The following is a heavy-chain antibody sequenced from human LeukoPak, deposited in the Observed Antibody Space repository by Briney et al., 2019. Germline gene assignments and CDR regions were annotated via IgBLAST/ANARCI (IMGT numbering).Heavy chain of an antibody. V-gene: IGHV4-59*12. Sequence: SETLSLTCTVSGGSISSYYWSWIRQPPGKGLEWIGYIYYSGSTNYNPSLKSRVTISVDTSKNQFSLKLSSVTAADTAVYYCAREFGGSYLGYWGQGTLVTVSS. J-gene: IGHJ4*02. CDR2: IYYSGST. CDR1: GGSISSYY. CDR3: AREFGGSYLGY. D-gene: IGHD1-26*01.